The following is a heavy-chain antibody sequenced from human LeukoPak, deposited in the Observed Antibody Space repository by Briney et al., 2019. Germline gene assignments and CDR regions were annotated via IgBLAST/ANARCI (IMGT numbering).Heavy chain of an antibody. J-gene: IGHJ3*02. D-gene: IGHD6-19*01. CDR1: GFTFNTYT. V-gene: IGHV3-48*04. Sequence: GGSLRLSCAASGFTFNTYTMNWVRQAPGKGLEWVSYISGSSGIIDYADSVRGRFTISRDNAKNSLYLQMNSLRAEDTAVYYCAREAVSDAFDIWGQGTMVTVSS. CDR2: ISGSSGII. CDR3: AREAVSDAFDI.